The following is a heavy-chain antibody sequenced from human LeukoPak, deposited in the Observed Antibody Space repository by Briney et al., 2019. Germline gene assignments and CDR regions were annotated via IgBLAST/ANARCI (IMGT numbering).Heavy chain of an antibody. D-gene: IGHD3-10*01. CDR2: ISSSGSTI. CDR3: ARLEYYYVSGNYYKLFDY. J-gene: IGHJ4*02. CDR1: GFTFSSYN. V-gene: IGHV3-48*02. Sequence: GGSLRLSCAASGFTFSSYNMNWVRQAPGKGLEWVSDISSSGSTIYFADSVKGRFTISRDNAKNSLYLQMNSLRDEDTAVYYCARLEYYYVSGNYYKLFDYWGQGTLVTVSS.